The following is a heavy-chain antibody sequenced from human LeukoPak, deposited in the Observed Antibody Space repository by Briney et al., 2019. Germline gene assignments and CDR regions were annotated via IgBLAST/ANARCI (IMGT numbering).Heavy chain of an antibody. Sequence: GGSLRLSCAASGFTFSVYWMSWVRQAPGKGLEWVANINQDGSQKYYVDSVKDRFTISRDNAKNSFYLQMNSLRAEDTAVYYCAKVPAPYGDYTHDAFDIWGQGTMVTVSS. CDR3: AKVPAPYGDYTHDAFDI. CDR2: INQDGSQK. D-gene: IGHD4-17*01. J-gene: IGHJ3*02. CDR1: GFTFSVYW. V-gene: IGHV3-7*01.